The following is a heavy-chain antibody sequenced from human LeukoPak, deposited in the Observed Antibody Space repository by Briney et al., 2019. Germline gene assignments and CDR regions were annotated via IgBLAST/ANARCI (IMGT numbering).Heavy chain of an antibody. CDR3: ARAPYGSGYHYFDY. J-gene: IGHJ4*02. D-gene: IGHD3-10*01. CDR1: GDSISDDY. CDR2: IYYSGRT. V-gene: IGHV4-59*01. Sequence: SETLSLTCTVSGDSISDDYWSWIRQPPGKGLEWIGYIYYSGRTTYNPSLKSRVTISIDTSKSQFSLTLTSVTAADTAVYYCARAPYGSGYHYFDYWGQGTLVTVSS.